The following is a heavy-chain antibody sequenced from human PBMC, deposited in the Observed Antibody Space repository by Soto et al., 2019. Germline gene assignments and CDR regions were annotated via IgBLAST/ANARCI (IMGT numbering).Heavy chain of an antibody. D-gene: IGHD6-6*01. Sequence: SETLSLTCTVSGDSISSNNYFWGWIRQPPGKGLEWIGTIYYSGSTYYNPSLKSRVTISVDTSKNQFSLRLSSVTAADTAVYYCATWTIAARVLVDYWGQGTLVTVSS. J-gene: IGHJ4*02. CDR2: IYYSGST. V-gene: IGHV4-39*01. CDR3: ATWTIAARVLVDY. CDR1: GDSISSNNYF.